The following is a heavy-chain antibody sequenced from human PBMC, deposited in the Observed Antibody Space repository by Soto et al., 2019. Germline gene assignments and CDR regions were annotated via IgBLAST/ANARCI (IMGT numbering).Heavy chain of an antibody. CDR3: TTESYKGFKY. V-gene: IGHV3-15*07. CDR2: IRSETYGGTT. D-gene: IGHD1-20*01. J-gene: IGHJ4*02. Sequence: GGSLRLCCAVSGFSITDAWMNWVRQAPGKGLQWVGRIRSETYGGTTDHAAPVKGRFSILRDGSKDTLYLQMNSLEIDDSAVYYCTTESYKGFKYWGLGTLVTVSS. CDR1: GFSITDAW.